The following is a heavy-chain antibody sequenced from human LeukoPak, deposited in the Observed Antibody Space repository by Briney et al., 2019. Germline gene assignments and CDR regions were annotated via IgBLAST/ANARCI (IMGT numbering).Heavy chain of an antibody. J-gene: IGHJ6*03. CDR3: AKDAPIAAAGTYYYYMDV. CDR2: ISGSGGST. CDR1: GFTFSSYS. D-gene: IGHD6-13*01. Sequence: PGGSLRLSCAASGFTFSSYSMNWVRQAPGKGLEWVSAISGSGGSTYYADSVKGRFTISRDNSKNTLYLQMNSLRAEDTAVYYCAKDAPIAAAGTYYYYMDVWGKGTTVTVSS. V-gene: IGHV3-23*01.